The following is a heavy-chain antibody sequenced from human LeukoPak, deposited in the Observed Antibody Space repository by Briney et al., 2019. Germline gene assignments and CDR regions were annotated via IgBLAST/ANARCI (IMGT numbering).Heavy chain of an antibody. CDR3: ARIFRGEDLDL. CDR1: GNSISSGYY. CDR2: IYHSGST. V-gene: IGHV4-38-2*02. Sequence: SETLSLTCTVSGNSISSGYYWGWIRQPPGKGLEWIGSIYHSGSTYYNPSLKSRVTILVDTSKNQFSLRLTSVTAADTAVYYCARIFRGEDLDLWGQGTLVTVSS. J-gene: IGHJ4*02. D-gene: IGHD3-16*01.